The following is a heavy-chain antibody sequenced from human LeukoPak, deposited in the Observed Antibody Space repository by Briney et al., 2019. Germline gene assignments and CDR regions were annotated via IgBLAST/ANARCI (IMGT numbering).Heavy chain of an antibody. CDR3: ARHGAGGSFDY. Sequence: PSETLSLTCTVSGDSITTSSYYWSWIRQAPGKGPEWIGYISNSGGTNYNPSLRSRVTISADTSKNQFSLKMTSVTAADTAVYFCARHGAGGSFDYWGRGTQVAVSS. J-gene: IGHJ4*02. V-gene: IGHV4-61*05. CDR2: ISNSGGT. CDR1: GDSITTSSYY. D-gene: IGHD4-23*01.